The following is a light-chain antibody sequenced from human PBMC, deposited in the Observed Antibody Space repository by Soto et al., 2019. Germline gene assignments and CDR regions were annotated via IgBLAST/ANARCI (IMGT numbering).Light chain of an antibody. CDR2: GNS. Sequence: HSVLAQPPSVSGAPGQRVTISCTGSSSNIGAGYDVHWYQQLPGTAPKLLIYGNSNRPSGVPDRFSGSKSGTSASLAITGLQAEDEADYYCQSYGSSLSGSRVFGTGTKVTVL. V-gene: IGLV1-40*01. CDR3: QSYGSSLSGSRV. J-gene: IGLJ1*01. CDR1: SSNIGAGYD.